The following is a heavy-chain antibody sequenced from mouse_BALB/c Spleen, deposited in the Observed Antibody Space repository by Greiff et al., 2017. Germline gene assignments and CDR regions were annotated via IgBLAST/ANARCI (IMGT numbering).Heavy chain of an antibody. Sequence: VQLKQSAAELARPGASVKMSCKASGYTFTSYTMHWVQQRPGQGLEWIGYINPSSGYTEYNQKFKDKTTLTADKSSSTAYMQLSSLTSEDSAVYYCARWGGNYDYAMDYWGQGTSVTVSS. CDR2: INPSSGYT. CDR3: ARWGGNYDYAMDY. J-gene: IGHJ4*01. D-gene: IGHD2-1*01. V-gene: IGHV1-4*02. CDR1: GYTFTSYT.